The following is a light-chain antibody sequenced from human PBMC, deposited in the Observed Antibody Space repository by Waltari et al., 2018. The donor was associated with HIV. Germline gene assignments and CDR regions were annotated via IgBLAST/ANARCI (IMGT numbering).Light chain of an antibody. J-gene: IGKJ1*01. Sequence: LVMTQSPGTLSLPPGERATLSCRASQGVSIHVAWLHDKAGQAPRLLIYGASIRATDIPARCSGTGSGTDFTLTISGLHSEDSAIYCCQQYNDWPWTFGPGTQVEIQ. V-gene: IGKV3-15*01. CDR1: QGVSIH. CDR2: GAS. CDR3: QQYNDWPWT.